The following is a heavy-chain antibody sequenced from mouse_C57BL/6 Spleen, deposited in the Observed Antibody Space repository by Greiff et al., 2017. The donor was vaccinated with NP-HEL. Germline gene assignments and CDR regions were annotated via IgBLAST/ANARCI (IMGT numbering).Heavy chain of an antibody. CDR3: ARGDDYDGGWYFDV. Sequence: DVKLVESGGGLVKPGGSLKLSCAASGFTFSSYAMSWVRQTPEKRLEWVATISDGGSYTYYPDNVKGRFTISRDNAKNNLYLQMSHLKSEDTAMYYCARGDDYDGGWYFDVWGTGTTVTVSS. CDR2: ISDGGSYT. V-gene: IGHV5-4*03. J-gene: IGHJ1*03. D-gene: IGHD2-4*01. CDR1: GFTFSSYA.